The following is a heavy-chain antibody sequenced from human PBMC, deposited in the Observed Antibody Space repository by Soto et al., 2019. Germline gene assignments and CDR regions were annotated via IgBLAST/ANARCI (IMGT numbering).Heavy chain of an antibody. CDR1: GFTFTNYW. J-gene: IGHJ3*02. CDR2: VDADGSGT. CDR3: TTTFEK. Sequence: PGGSLRLSCAASGFTFTNYWMHWVRQVPGKGLIRVARVDADGSGTSYADSVKGRFSTSRDNAKSTVYLQMNSLRVEDTAIYYCTTTFEKWGQGTTVTVSS. V-gene: IGHV3-74*01.